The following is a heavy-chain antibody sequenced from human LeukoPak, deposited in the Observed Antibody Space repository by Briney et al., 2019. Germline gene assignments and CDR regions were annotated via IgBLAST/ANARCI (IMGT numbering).Heavy chain of an antibody. D-gene: IGHD3-10*01. CDR1: ETFSSHA. CDR3: ARAEEDRSGSFCGGY. CDR2: IIPIVDLV. J-gene: IGHJ4*02. Sequence: GSSMKVSCRASETFSSHAITWVRQAPGQGLEWMGRIIPIVDLVNSAQKFQGRVTFSADKSTTTAYMELSSLRSEDTAVYYCARAEEDRSGSFCGGYWGQGTLVTVSS. V-gene: IGHV1-69*04.